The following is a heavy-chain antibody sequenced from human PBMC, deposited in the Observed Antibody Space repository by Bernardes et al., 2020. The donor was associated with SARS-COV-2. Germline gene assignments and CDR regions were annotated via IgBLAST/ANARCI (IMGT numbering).Heavy chain of an antibody. CDR2: VSYSGST. V-gene: IGHV4-39*01. J-gene: IGHJ5*02. D-gene: IGHD1-26*01. CDR1: GVSISSDAYY. Sequence: SETLSLTCTVSGVSISSDAYYWGWIRPPPRKGLEWIGSVSYSGSTYYSPSLRGRVTISVDTSKNQFSLKLSSVTAADTAVYYCAKRRWAAWLDPWGQGTLVTVSS. CDR3: AKRRWAAWLDP.